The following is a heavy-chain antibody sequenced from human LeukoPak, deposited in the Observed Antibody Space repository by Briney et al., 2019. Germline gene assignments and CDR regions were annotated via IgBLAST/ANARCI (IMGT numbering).Heavy chain of an antibody. CDR1: GYTFTNYA. Sequence: ASVKVSCKASGYTFTNYAMNWVRQAPGQGLEWMGWINPNSGGTNYAQKFQGRVTMTRDTSISTAYMELSRLRSDDTAVYYCARGGSSSWYESGGADYWGQGTLVTVSS. J-gene: IGHJ4*02. CDR2: INPNSGGT. D-gene: IGHD6-13*01. V-gene: IGHV1-2*02. CDR3: ARGGSSSWYESGGADY.